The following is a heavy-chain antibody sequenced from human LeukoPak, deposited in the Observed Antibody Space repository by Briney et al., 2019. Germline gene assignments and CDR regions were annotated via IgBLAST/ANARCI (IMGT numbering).Heavy chain of an antibody. D-gene: IGHD2-2*01. CDR3: ARDGSHCIITSCYGYYGMDV. CDR1: GFTVSSNY. CDR2: IYSGGST. Sequence: GGSLRLSCAASGFTVSSNYMSCVRQAPGKGLEWVSVIYSGGSTYYADSVKGRFTISRQNSKNTVDLQMNSLRPEDTAVYYCARDGSHCIITSCYGYYGMDVWGQGTTVTVSS. V-gene: IGHV3-53*04. J-gene: IGHJ6*02.